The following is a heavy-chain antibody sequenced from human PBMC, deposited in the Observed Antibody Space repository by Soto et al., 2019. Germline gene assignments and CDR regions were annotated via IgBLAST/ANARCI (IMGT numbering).Heavy chain of an antibody. Sequence: SETLSLTCAVSGGSISSDDYSWSWIRQPPGKGLEWIGYIYDSGSPYYNPSLKSRVAISLDRSRNHFSLQLNSVTAADTAMYYCARSLDYDTSGPYYFDAWGQGTLVTVSS. CDR2: IYDSGSP. D-gene: IGHD3-22*01. V-gene: IGHV4-30-2*01. CDR3: ARSLDYDTSGPYYFDA. J-gene: IGHJ4*02. CDR1: GGSISSDDYS.